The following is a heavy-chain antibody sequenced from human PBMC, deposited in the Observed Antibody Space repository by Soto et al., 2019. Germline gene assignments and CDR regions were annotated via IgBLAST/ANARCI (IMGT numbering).Heavy chain of an antibody. Sequence: SETLSLTCTVSGASITSGDYYWSWIRQSPGKGLEWIGYIYYGGSTFYNPPLKTRISISIDSSKNQFSLNLHSVTAADTAVYYCATQTYSNYFFYRGRGTLVTVSS. V-gene: IGHV4-30-4*01. CDR2: IYYGGST. J-gene: IGHJ1*01. CDR3: ATQTYSNYFFY. D-gene: IGHD4-4*01. CDR1: GASITSGDYY.